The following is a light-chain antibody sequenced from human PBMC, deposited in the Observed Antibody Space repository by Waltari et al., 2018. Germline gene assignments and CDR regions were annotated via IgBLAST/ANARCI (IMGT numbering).Light chain of an antibody. CDR1: SPDVGAYNY. J-gene: IGLJ1*01. CDR3: SSYTSNRLYV. CDR2: DVS. V-gene: IGLV2-14*01. Sequence: QSALTQPASVSGSPGQSITISCPGTSPDVGAYNYVSWYQQHPGKAPKLIIYDVSNRPSGVSNRFSGSKSGNTASLTISGLQGEDEAVYHCSSYTSNRLYVFGTGTTLTVL.